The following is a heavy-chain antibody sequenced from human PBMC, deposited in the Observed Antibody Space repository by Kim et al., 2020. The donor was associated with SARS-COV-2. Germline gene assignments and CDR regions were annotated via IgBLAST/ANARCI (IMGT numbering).Heavy chain of an antibody. J-gene: IGHJ4*02. Sequence: GNIKSSADSGQGRFTISRDNSKNTLYLQLSSLGAEDTAVYYCTRETTGNWGQGTLVTVSS. D-gene: IGHD1-1*01. V-gene: IGHV3-30*15. CDR2: GNIK. CDR3: TRETTGN.